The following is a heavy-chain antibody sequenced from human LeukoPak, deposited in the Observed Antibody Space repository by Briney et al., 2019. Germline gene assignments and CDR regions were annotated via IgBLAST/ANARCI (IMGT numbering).Heavy chain of an antibody. CDR2: INHSGST. Sequence: SETLSLTCAVYGGSFSGYYWSWIRQPPGKGLEWIGEINHSGSTNYNPSFKSRVTISVDTSKNQFSLKLSSVTAADTAVYYCARGPPGVAAAGTDFDYWGQGTLVTVSS. CDR1: GGSFSGYY. D-gene: IGHD6-13*01. V-gene: IGHV4-34*01. J-gene: IGHJ4*02. CDR3: ARGPPGVAAAGTDFDY.